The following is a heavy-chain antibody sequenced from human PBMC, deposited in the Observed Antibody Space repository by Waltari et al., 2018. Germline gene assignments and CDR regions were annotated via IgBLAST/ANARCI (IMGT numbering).Heavy chain of an antibody. V-gene: IGHV4-34*01. Sequence: QVQLQQWGAGLLKPSETLSLACAVYGGSFNGFYWSWIRQSPEKGLEWLGEMNHDGDSNYNPSLNGRVTMSVDTSKKQISLKLTSVTAADTAVYYCARPHYGGYSIWGQGTTVTVSP. D-gene: IGHD4-17*01. CDR1: GGSFNGFY. J-gene: IGHJ3*01. CDR2: MNHDGDS. CDR3: ARPHYGGYSI.